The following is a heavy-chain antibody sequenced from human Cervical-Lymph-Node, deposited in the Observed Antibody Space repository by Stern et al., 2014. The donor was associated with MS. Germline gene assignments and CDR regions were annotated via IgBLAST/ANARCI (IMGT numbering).Heavy chain of an antibody. Sequence: QVQLQQWGAGLLRPSETLSLTCAVHGASFSANYWSWIRQTPGKGLEWIGEINSSGGTHYNPSLMSRATLSVDPSRNQFSLKLSSLTAADTAMYYCARERKVERSARLLVSFDVWGQGTLVTVSS. CDR1: GASFSANY. CDR2: INSSGGT. CDR3: ARERKVERSARLLVSFDV. J-gene: IGHJ3*01. D-gene: IGHD1-1*01. V-gene: IGHV4-34*01.